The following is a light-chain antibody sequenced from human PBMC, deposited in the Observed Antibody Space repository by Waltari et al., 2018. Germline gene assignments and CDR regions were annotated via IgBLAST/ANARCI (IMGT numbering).Light chain of an antibody. Sequence: QSALTQPRSVSGSPGQSVSIPCTGPICDVVRDNNVTCYQHHPGKPPKLMIHDVKRRPSVVPDRSSGSKSGNTASLTISALQAEDEADYYCCSYAGSYIFGVFGGGTKLTVL. V-gene: IGLV2-11*01. CDR3: CSYAGSYIFGV. CDR1: ICDVVRDNN. J-gene: IGLJ2*01. CDR2: DVK.